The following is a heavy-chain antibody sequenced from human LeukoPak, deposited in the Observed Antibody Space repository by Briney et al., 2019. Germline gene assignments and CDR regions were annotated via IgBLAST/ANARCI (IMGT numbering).Heavy chain of an antibody. CDR2: IRYDGSNK. Sequence: PGGSLRLSCAASGFTFSSYGIHWVRQAPGKGLEWVAFIRYDGSNKYYAASVKGRFTISRDNSKNTLYLQRNSLRAEDTAVYYCAKENRPYFEGDHGYYYYMDVWGKGTTVTISS. J-gene: IGHJ6*03. D-gene: IGHD3-16*01. CDR3: AKENRPYFEGDHGYYYYMDV. CDR1: GFTFSSYG. V-gene: IGHV3-30*02.